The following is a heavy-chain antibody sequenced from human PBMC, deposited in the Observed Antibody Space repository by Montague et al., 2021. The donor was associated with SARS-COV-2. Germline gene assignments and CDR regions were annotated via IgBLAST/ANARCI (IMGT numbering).Heavy chain of an antibody. J-gene: IGHJ3*02. Sequence: SETLSLTCALSGGSFSNYYWSWIRQPPGKGLEWIGEVNQSGTTIYNPSVKSGVTISADTSKNQFYLRLNSVTAADTAVYYCARGGRPVVVPGAGPAGRAFDIWGQGKMVTGSS. CDR2: VNQSGTT. CDR3: ARGGRPVVVPGAGPAGRAFDI. D-gene: IGHD2-2*01. CDR1: GGSFSNYY. V-gene: IGHV4-34*01.